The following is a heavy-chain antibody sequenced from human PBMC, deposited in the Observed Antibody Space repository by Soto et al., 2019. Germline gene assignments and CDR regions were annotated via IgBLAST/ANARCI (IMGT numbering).Heavy chain of an antibody. CDR2: IIPIFGTA. Sequence: SVNLYCKAAGGTFSIYAISWVRQAPGQGLEWMGGIIPIFGTANYAQKFQGRVTITADESTSTAYMELSSLRSEDTAVYYCARVSREDILTGHLVWGQGTLVTVSS. CDR3: ARVSREDILTGHLV. V-gene: IGHV1-69*13. D-gene: IGHD3-9*01. CDR1: GGTFSIYA. J-gene: IGHJ4*02.